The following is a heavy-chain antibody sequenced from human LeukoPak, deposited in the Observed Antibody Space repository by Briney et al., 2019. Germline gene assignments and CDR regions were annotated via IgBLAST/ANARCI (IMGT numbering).Heavy chain of an antibody. CDR2: INPNSGGT. J-gene: IGHJ3*02. V-gene: IGHV1-2*02. CDR3: ATPRDGDYQNDAFDI. Sequence: ASVKVSCKASGYTSTGYYMHWVRQAPGQGLEWMGWINPNSGGTNYAQKFRGRVTMTRDMSTSTAYMELSSLRSEDTAVYYCATPRDGDYQNDAFDIWGQGTMVTVSS. CDR1: GYTSTGYY. D-gene: IGHD4-17*01.